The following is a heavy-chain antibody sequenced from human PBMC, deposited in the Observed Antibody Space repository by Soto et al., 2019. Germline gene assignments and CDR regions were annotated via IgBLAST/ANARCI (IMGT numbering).Heavy chain of an antibody. Sequence: PSEPLSLTCTVSGGSVSSGSYYWSWIRQPPGKGLEWIGYIYYSGSTNYNPSLKSRVTISVDTSKNQFSLKLSSVTAADTAVYYCARTLLTTVTTPFDYWGQGTLVTVSS. CDR1: GGSVSSGSYY. CDR2: IYYSGST. CDR3: ARTLLTTVTTPFDY. J-gene: IGHJ4*02. D-gene: IGHD4-4*01. V-gene: IGHV4-61*01.